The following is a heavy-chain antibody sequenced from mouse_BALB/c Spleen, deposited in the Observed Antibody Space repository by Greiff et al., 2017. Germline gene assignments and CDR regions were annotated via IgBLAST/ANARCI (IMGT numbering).Heavy chain of an antibody. J-gene: IGHJ1*01. D-gene: IGHD1-1*01. CDR3: ARGGGYYGSSSYFDV. CDR1: GYSITSGYS. V-gene: IGHV3-1*02. CDR2: IHYSGST. Sequence: DVQLVESGPDLVKPSQSLSLTCTVTGYSITSGYSWHWIRQFPGNKLEWMGYIHYSGSTNYNPSLKSRISITRDTSKNQFFLQLNSVTTEDTATYYCARGGGYYGSSSYFDVWGAGTTVTVSS.